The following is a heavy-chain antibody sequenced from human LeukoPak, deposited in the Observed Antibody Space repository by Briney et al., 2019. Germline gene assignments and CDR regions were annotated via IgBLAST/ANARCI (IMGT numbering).Heavy chain of an antibody. J-gene: IGHJ4*02. CDR3: ARKLYSSPGVDY. CDR1: GFTFSSYA. D-gene: IGHD6-13*01. Sequence: GGSLRLSCAASGFTFSSYAMHWVRQAPGKGLEWVAVISYDGSNKYYADSVKGRFTISRDNSKNTLYLQMNSLRAEDTAVYYCARKLYSSPGVDYWGQGTLVTVSS. V-gene: IGHV3-30-3*01. CDR2: ISYDGSNK.